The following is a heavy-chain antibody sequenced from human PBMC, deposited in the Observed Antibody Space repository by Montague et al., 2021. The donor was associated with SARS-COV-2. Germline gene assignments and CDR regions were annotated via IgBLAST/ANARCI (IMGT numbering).Heavy chain of an antibody. V-gene: IGHV4-31*03. J-gene: IGHJ2*01. CDR1: GGSISSSSYY. CDR3: ARVHIVVVTAMRYFDL. D-gene: IGHD2-21*02. Sequence: TLSLTCTVSGGSISSSSYYWGWIRQHPGKGLEWIGYIYYGGSTYYNPSLKSRVTISVDTSKNQFSLKLSSVTAADTAVYYCARVHIVVVTAMRYFDLWGRGTLVTVSS. CDR2: IYYGGST.